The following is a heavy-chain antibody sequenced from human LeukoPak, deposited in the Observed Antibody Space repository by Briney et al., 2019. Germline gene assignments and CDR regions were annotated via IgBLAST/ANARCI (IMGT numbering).Heavy chain of an antibody. J-gene: IGHJ4*02. CDR3: TRLYCGGGYCYYFDY. D-gene: IGHD2-21*01. CDR1: GFTFSGSA. CDR2: IRSKSNSYAT. V-gene: IGHV3-73*01. Sequence: GGSLRLSCAASGFTFSGSAMHWVRQASGKGLEWVGRIRSKSNSYATAYAASVNGRFNISRDDSKNTVYLQMNILKTEDTAVYYCTRLYCGGGYCYYFDYWGQGTLVTVSS.